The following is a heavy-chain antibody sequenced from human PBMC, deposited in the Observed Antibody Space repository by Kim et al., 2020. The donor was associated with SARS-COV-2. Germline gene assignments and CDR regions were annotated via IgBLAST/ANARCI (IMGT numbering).Heavy chain of an antibody. CDR3: ARDPNGAGSKLLYYGMDV. J-gene: IGHJ6*02. V-gene: IGHV1-3*01. CDR2: INAGNGNT. CDR1: GYTFTTYA. D-gene: IGHD2-8*01. Sequence: ASVKVSCKASGYTFTTYALHWVRQAPGQRLEWMGWINAGNGNTKYSQNFQGRVTVTRDTSASTAYMELSSLRSEDTAVYYCARDPNGAGSKLLYYGMDVWGQGTTVTVSS.